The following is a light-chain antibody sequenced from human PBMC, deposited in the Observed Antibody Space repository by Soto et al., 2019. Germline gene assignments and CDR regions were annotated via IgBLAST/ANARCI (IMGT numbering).Light chain of an antibody. CDR1: QGISSY. V-gene: IGKV1-9*01. CDR2: AAS. CDR3: QQLNSYPLT. Sequence: IPLTQSPSSLSASVGDRGTITCRASQGISSYLAWYQQKPGKAPKLLIYAASTLQSGVPSRFSGSGSGTEFTLTISSLQPEDFATYYCQQLNSYPLTFGQGTKVEIK. J-gene: IGKJ1*01.